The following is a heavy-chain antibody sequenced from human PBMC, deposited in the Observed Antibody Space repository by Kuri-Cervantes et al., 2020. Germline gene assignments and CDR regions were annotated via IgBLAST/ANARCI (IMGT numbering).Heavy chain of an antibody. D-gene: IGHD2-2*01. CDR3: ARDLGYCSSTSCWWFDP. V-gene: IGHV1-69*13. J-gene: IGHJ5*02. Sequence: SVQVSCKASGGTFSSYAISWVRQAPGQGLEWMGGIIPIFGTANYAQKSQGRVTITADESTSTAYMELSSLRSEDTAVYYCARDLGYCSSTSCWWFDPWGQGTLVTVSS. CDR1: GGTFSSYA. CDR2: IIPIFGTA.